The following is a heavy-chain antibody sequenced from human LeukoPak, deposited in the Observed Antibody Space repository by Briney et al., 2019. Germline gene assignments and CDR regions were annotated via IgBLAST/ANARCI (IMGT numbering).Heavy chain of an antibody. CDR1: GFTFSSYS. CDR2: ISSSSSYI. CDR3: ATWELLLGLPPYAFDI. D-gene: IGHD1-26*01. Sequence: GGSLRLSCAASGFTFSSYSMNWVRQAPGKGLEWVSSISSSSSYIYYADSVKGRFTISRDNAKNSLYLQMNSLRAEDTAVYYCATWELLLGLPPYAFDIWGQGTMVTVSS. J-gene: IGHJ3*02. V-gene: IGHV3-21*04.